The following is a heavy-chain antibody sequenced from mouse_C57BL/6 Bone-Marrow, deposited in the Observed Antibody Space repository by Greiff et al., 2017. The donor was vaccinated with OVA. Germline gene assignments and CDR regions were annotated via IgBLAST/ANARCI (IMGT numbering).Heavy chain of an antibody. D-gene: IGHD1-1*01. CDR1: GYTFTSYW. CDR3: ARGGFTTVVASPFAY. Sequence: QVQLQQPGAELVMPGASVKLSCKASGYTFTSYWMHWVKQRPGQGLEWIGEIDPSDSYTNYNQKFKGQSTVTVDKSSSTAYMQLSNLTSEDSAVYYCARGGFTTVVASPFAYWGQGTLVTVSA. CDR2: IDPSDSYT. J-gene: IGHJ3*01. V-gene: IGHV1-69*01.